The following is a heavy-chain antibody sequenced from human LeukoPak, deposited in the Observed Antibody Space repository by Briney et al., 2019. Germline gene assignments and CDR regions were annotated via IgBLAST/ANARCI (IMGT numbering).Heavy chain of an antibody. CDR1: GGTFNNFA. Sequence: ASVKVSCNSSGGTFNNFALNWGGQAPGQGREWRGGIIPIFGTANYAHKFQGRVTITADKSTSTAYMELSGLRSEDTAVYYCARGMQRSYYDSSGWEWGQGPLVTVSS. V-gene: IGHV1-69*06. J-gene: IGHJ4*02. D-gene: IGHD3-22*01. CDR2: IIPIFGTA. CDR3: ARGMQRSYYDSSGWE.